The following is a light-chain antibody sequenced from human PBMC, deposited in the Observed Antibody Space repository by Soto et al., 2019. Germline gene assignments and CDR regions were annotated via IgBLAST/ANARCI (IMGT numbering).Light chain of an antibody. Sequence: DIQMTQSPSTLSASVGDRVTITCRASQSISSWLAWYQQKPGKAPKLLIYKASRLESGVPSRFSGSGSGTEFTLAIWILHADDFSTYYSQQYSSYSYTCGQGTKLEIK. CDR1: QSISSW. CDR3: QQYSSYSYT. V-gene: IGKV1-5*03. J-gene: IGKJ2*01. CDR2: KAS.